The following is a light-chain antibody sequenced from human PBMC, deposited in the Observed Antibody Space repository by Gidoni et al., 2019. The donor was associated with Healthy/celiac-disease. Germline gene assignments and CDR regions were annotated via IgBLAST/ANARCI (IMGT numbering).Light chain of an antibody. CDR3: QQSYSTPVT. CDR1: QSLSSY. CDR2: AAS. V-gene: IGKV1-39*01. Sequence: DIQMTQSPSSLSASVGDRVTITCRASQSLSSYLKWYQQKPGKAPKLLIYAASSLQSGVPSRFSGSGSGTDFTLTISSLQPEDFATYYCQQSYSTPVTFGGGTKVEIK. J-gene: IGKJ4*01.